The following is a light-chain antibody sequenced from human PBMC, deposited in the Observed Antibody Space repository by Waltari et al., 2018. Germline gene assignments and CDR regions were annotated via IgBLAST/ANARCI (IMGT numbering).Light chain of an antibody. V-gene: IGKV1-33*01. CDR2: DAS. CDR1: EDINNY. Sequence: DIQMTQSPSSLSASIGDRVTITCQASEDINNYLNWYQQKPGKAPKLLIYDASNLQLGVPSRFSGGGSGTDFTCTISSLQPGDIATYYCQQHDNLPLTFGGGTKVEIK. J-gene: IGKJ4*01. CDR3: QQHDNLPLT.